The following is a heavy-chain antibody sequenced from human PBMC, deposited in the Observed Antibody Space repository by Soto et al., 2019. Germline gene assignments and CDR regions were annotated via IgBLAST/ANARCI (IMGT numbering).Heavy chain of an antibody. CDR3: XXXXXXXXXXXXXXTAIYFDF. CDR2: IYWDDDK. V-gene: IGHV2-5*02. J-gene: IGHJ4*02. Sequence: QITLNESGPLQVKPRQTLTLTCTFSGFSLTTSGVGVGWIRQSPGKAPEWLALIYWDDDKRYSPSLKGRLTITKDTSKNQVVLTMXXXXXXXXXXXXXXXXXXXXXXXXXXXTAIYFDFWGQGTPVAVSS. CDR1: GFSLTTSGVG.